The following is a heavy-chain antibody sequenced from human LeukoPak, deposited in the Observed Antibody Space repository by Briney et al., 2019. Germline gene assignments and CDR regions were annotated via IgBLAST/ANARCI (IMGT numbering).Heavy chain of an antibody. D-gene: IGHD3-3*01. CDR3: ARDAYYDFWSGSLRYYFDY. CDR1: GFTFSSYA. V-gene: IGHV3-30-3*01. J-gene: IGHJ4*02. CDR2: ISYDGSNK. Sequence: GGSLRLSCAASGFTFSSYAMHWVRQAPGKGLEWVAVISYDGSNKYYADSVKGRFTISRDNSKNTLYLQMSSLRAEDTAVYYCARDAYYDFWSGSLRYYFDYWGQGTLVTVSS.